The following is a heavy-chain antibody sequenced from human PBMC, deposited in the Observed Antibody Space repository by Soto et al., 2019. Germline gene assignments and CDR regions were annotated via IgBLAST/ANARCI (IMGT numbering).Heavy chain of an antibody. D-gene: IGHD6-6*01. J-gene: IGHJ6*02. V-gene: IGHV3-48*02. CDR1: GFTFSSYS. CDR3: ARPEYSSSSYGMDV. CDR2: IGSSSSTI. Sequence: EVQLVESGGGLVQPGGSLRLSCAASGFTFSSYSMNWVRQAPGKGLEWVSYIGSSSSTIYYADSVKGRFTISRYNAKNSLYLQMNSLRDEDTAVYYCARPEYSSSSYGMDVWGQGTTVTVSS.